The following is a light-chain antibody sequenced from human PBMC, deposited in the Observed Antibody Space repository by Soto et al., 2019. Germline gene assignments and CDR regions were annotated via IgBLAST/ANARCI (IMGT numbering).Light chain of an antibody. J-gene: IGLJ1*01. CDR3: CSCAGYSSFV. V-gene: IGLV2-23*03. CDR2: AGS. CDR1: SSDVGGYNL. Sequence: QSALTQPASVSGSPGQSITISCTGTSSDVGGYNLVSWYQQHPGKAPKVMISAGSKRPSGVSNRFSASKSGNTASLTISGLQAEDEADYYCCSCAGYSSFVFGSGTKATVL.